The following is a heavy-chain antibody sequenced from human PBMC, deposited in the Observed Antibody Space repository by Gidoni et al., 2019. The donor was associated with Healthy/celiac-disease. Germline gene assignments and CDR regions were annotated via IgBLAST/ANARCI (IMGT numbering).Heavy chain of an antibody. D-gene: IGHD6-13*01. CDR2: ISYDGSNK. V-gene: IGHV3-30*18. CDR1: GFTFSSYG. Sequence: QVQLVESGGGVVQPGRSLRLSCAASGFTFSSYGMHWVRQAPGKGLGWVAVISYDGSNKYYADSVKGRFTISRDNSKNTLYLQMNSLRAEDTAVYYCAKDGIAAAGDEGGWFDPWGQGTLVTVSS. CDR3: AKDGIAAAGDEGGWFDP. J-gene: IGHJ5*02.